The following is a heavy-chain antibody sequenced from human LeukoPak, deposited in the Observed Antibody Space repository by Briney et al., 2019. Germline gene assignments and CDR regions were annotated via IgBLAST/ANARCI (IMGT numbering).Heavy chain of an antibody. CDR2: IFSSGST. CDR3: ARGVPMSY. J-gene: IGHJ4*02. D-gene: IGHD1-1*01. Sequence: SQTLSLTCTVSGGSISNDNYYWSWIRQPAGKGLEWIGRIFSSGSTNYNPSLKSRVTISLDTSKNQFSLKLSSMTAADTAVYYCARGVPMSYWGQGTLVTVSS. V-gene: IGHV4-61*02. CDR1: GGSISNDNYY.